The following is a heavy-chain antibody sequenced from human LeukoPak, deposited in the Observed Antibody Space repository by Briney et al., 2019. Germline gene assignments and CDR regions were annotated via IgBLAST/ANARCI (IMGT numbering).Heavy chain of an antibody. CDR1: GGSFSGYY. CDR3: ARSYDFWSGYKPSYFDY. Sequence: SETLSLTCAVYGGSFSGYYWSWIRQPPGKGLEWIGEINHSESTNYNPSLKSRVTISVDTSKNQFSLKLSSVTAADTAVYYCARSYDFWSGYKPSYFDYWGQGTLVTVSS. D-gene: IGHD3-3*01. V-gene: IGHV4-34*01. J-gene: IGHJ4*02. CDR2: INHSEST.